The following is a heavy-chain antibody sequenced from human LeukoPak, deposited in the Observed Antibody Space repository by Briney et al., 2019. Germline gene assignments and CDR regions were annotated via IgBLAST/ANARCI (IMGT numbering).Heavy chain of an antibody. D-gene: IGHD1/OR15-1a*01. Sequence: PSETLSLTCAVYGGSFSGYYWSWLRQPTGKGLEWLGEINHSGSTNYNPPLKSRDTLSVDTSKNQFSLKLSSVTAADTAVYYCARARVRTNYYYYMDVWGKGTTVTVSS. CDR2: INHSGST. J-gene: IGHJ6*03. CDR1: GGSFSGYY. V-gene: IGHV4-34*01. CDR3: ARARVRTNYYYYMDV.